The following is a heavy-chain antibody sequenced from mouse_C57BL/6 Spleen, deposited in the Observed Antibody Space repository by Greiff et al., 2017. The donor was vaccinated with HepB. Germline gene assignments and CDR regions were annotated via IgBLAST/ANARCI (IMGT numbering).Heavy chain of an antibody. CDR1: GYTFTEYT. CDR2: FYPGSGSI. V-gene: IGHV1-62-2*01. CDR3: ARHEGAGYGNYGWFAY. J-gene: IGHJ3*01. D-gene: IGHD2-10*02. Sequence: VQLQQSGAELVKPGASVKLSCKASGYTFTEYTIHWVKQRSGQGLEWIGWFYPGSGSIKYNEKFKDKATLTADKSSSTVYMELSRLTSEDSAVYFWARHEGAGYGNYGWFAYWGQGTLVTVSA.